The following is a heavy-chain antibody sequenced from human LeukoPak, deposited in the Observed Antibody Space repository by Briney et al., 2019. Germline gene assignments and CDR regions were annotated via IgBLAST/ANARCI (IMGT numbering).Heavy chain of an antibody. CDR1: GFTFSRNA. J-gene: IGHJ4*02. CDR2: ISSSSNYM. D-gene: IGHD6-13*01. CDR3: VRPLDSSNNYFDY. V-gene: IGHV3-21*01. Sequence: KPGGSLRLSCAASGFTFSRNAMNWVRQAPGKGLEWVSFISSSSNYMSYADSVKGRFTNSRDNAKNSLYLQMNSLRAEDTAVYYCVRPLDSSNNYFDYWGQGTLVTVSA.